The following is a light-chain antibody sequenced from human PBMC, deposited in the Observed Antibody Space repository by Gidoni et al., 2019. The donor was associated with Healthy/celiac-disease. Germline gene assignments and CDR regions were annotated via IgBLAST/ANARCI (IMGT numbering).Light chain of an antibody. CDR2: SDN. V-gene: IGLV1-44*01. Sequence: QSVLTQPPSASGTPGQGVTISCSGSSSNIGSNYVNWFQQVPGTAPKLLIYSDNQPPSGVPDRFSASKSGTSASLAIGGLQSEDEADYYCATWDDSLNGRVFGGGTKLTVL. CDR1: SSNIGSNY. J-gene: IGLJ3*02. CDR3: ATWDDSLNGRV.